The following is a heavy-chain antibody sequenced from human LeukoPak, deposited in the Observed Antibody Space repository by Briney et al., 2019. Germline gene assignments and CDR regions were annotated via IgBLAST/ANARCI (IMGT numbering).Heavy chain of an antibody. D-gene: IGHD5-12*01. J-gene: IGHJ6*02. V-gene: IGHV3-30*04. CDR1: GFTFSSYA. CDR3: ARHGGSGYSGYFGMDV. Sequence: GGSLRLSCAASGFTFSSYAMHWVRQAPGKGLEWVAVISYDGSNKYYADSVKGRFTISRDNSKNTLYLQMNSLRAEETAVYYCARHGGSGYSGYFGMDVWGQGTTVTVSS. CDR2: ISYDGSNK.